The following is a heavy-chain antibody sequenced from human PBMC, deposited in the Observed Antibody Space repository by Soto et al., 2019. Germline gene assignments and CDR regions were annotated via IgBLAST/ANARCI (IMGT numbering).Heavy chain of an antibody. Sequence: PGGSRRLACAASGFTFSRYELNWVRQAPGKGLEWVSYISSSGSTKYYADSVKGRFTISRDNAKNSLYLQMNSLRVEDTAVYYCAKFFGAFDIWGQGIMVTVSS. CDR2: ISSSGSTK. CDR3: AKFFGAFDI. D-gene: IGHD3-10*01. J-gene: IGHJ3*02. CDR1: GFTFSRYE. V-gene: IGHV3-48*03.